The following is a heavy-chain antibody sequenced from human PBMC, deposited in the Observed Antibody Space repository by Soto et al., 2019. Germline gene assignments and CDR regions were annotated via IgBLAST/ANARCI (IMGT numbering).Heavy chain of an antibody. D-gene: IGHD3-3*01. CDR1: GGSISSYY. Sequence: SETLSLTCTVSGGSISSYYWSWIRQPPGKGLEWIGYIYYSGSTNYNPSLKSRVTISIDTSKNQFSLKLSSVTAADTAVYYCARASYYDFWSGYSTGGAFDIWGQGTMVTVSS. V-gene: IGHV4-59*01. CDR3: ARASYYDFWSGYSTGGAFDI. J-gene: IGHJ3*02. CDR2: IYYSGST.